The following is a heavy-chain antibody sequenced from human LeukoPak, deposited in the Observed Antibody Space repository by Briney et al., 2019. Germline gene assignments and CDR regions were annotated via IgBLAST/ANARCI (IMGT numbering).Heavy chain of an antibody. CDR3: ARETLLGTTDS. CDR1: GFTVSNYY. V-gene: IGHV3-66*01. D-gene: IGHD1-7*01. Sequence: GGSLRLFCAASGFTVSNYYMSWVRQAPAKGLAWVSGIYIGGSTYYAHSMKGRFTISRDNSKNTLYLKMNSVRAEDTAVYYCARETLLGTTDSWGQGTLVTVSS. J-gene: IGHJ4*02. CDR2: IYIGGST.